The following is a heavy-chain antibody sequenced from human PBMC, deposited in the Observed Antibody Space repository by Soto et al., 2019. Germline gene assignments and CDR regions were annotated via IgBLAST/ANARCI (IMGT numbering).Heavy chain of an antibody. D-gene: IGHD6-19*01. V-gene: IGHV3-30*18. Sequence: GGSLRLSCAASGFTFSSFGMHWVRQVPGKGLEWVALISYDGSKKYYADSVKGRFTISRDKSKNTLYLQMNSLRAEDTAVYYCAKDRGWSSADLDYWGQGTLVTVSS. J-gene: IGHJ4*02. CDR1: GFTFSSFG. CDR2: ISYDGSKK. CDR3: AKDRGWSSADLDY.